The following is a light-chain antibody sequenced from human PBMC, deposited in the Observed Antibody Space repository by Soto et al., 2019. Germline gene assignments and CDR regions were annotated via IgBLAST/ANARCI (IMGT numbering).Light chain of an antibody. J-gene: IGLJ1*01. V-gene: IGLV2-14*01. Sequence: QSGLTQPASVSGSPGQSITISCTGTSSDVGGYNYVSWYQQHPGKAPKLMIYEVSNRPSGVSNRFSGSKSGNTASLTISGLQAEDEADYYCSSYTSSRTCRFAKGTKVTVL. CDR2: EVS. CDR1: SSDVGGYNY. CDR3: SSYTSSRTCR.